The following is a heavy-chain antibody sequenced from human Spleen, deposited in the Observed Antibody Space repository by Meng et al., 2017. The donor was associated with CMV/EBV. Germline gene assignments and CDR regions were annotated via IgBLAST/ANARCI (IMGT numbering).Heavy chain of an antibody. V-gene: IGHV3-43D*03. CDR1: GFTFDDHG. J-gene: IGHJ4*02. CDR3: AKAFSSSWYREYYDY. Sequence: GGSLRLSCAASGFTFDDHGMHWVRQTPGKGLEWVCLIRWDGSSTYYADSVKGRFTISRDNSKNTLYLQLSSLRAEDTAVYYCAKAFSSSWYREYYDYWGQGTLVTVSS. CDR2: IRWDGSST. D-gene: IGHD6-13*01.